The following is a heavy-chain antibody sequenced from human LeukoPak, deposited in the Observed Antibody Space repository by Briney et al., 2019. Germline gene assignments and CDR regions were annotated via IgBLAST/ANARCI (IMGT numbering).Heavy chain of an antibody. CDR2: INHSGST. D-gene: IGHD4-11*01. J-gene: IGHJ4*02. V-gene: IGHV4-34*01. Sequence: PSETLSLTCAVYGGSFSGYYWSWIRQPPGKGPEGSGEINHSGSTNYNPSLKSRVTLSVDTSKNQFSLKLSSVTAADTAVYYCARGRYSNYVDYWGQGTLVTVSS. CDR3: ARGRYSNYVDY. CDR1: GGSFSGYY.